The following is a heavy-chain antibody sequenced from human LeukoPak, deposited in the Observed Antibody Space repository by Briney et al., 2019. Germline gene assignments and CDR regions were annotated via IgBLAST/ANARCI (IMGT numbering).Heavy chain of an antibody. V-gene: IGHV4-38-2*02. CDR3: ARGSSSGWFLGDV. CDR1: GYSISSGYY. D-gene: IGHD6-19*01. CDR2: IYHSGST. J-gene: IGHJ6*04. Sequence: SETLSLTCSVSGYSISSGYYWGWIRQPPGKGLEWIGSIYHSGSTYYNPSLKSRVTISVDTSKNQFSLKLSSVTAADTAVYHCARGSSSGWFLGDVWGKGTTVTVSS.